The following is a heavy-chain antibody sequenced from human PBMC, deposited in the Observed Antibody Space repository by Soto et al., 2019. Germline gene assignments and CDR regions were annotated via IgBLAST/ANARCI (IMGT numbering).Heavy chain of an antibody. D-gene: IGHD2-15*01. Sequence: QVQLVQSGAEVKKPGSSVKVSCKASGGTFSSYASSWVRQAPGQGLEWMGGIIPIFGTANYAQKFQGRVTITADESTSTAYMELSSLRSEDTAVYYCASKIGYCSGGSCYGGSWFDPWGQGTLVTVSS. CDR1: GGTFSSYA. J-gene: IGHJ5*02. CDR2: IIPIFGTA. V-gene: IGHV1-69*01. CDR3: ASKIGYCSGGSCYGGSWFDP.